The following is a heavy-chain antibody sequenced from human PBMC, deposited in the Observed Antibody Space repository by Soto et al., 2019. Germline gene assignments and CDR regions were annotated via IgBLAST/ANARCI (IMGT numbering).Heavy chain of an antibody. D-gene: IGHD3-10*01. Sequence: PGESLKISCQGSGYSFAGYWIGWVRQMPGKGLDWMGVIYPGDSDTRYSPSFHGQVTISADKSISTAYLQWSSLKASDTAMYFCARLPGVRGVFDGFNVWGQGIMVTVSS. V-gene: IGHV5-51*01. CDR3: ARLPGVRGVFDGFNV. CDR1: GYSFAGYW. CDR2: IYPGDSDT. J-gene: IGHJ3*01.